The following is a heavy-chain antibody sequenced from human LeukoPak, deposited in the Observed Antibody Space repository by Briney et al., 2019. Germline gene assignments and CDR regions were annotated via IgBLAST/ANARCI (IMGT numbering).Heavy chain of an antibody. D-gene: IGHD6-19*01. V-gene: IGHV1-2*02. J-gene: IGHJ4*02. Sequence: ASVKVSYKASGYTFTDYYMHWVRQAPGLGLEWMGWINPNSGGAHYAQKFQGRVSMTRDTSISTIYMELSRLTSGDTAVYYCARQASGGWYYDYWGQGTLVTVSS. CDR2: INPNSGGA. CDR3: ARQASGGWYYDY. CDR1: GYTFTDYY.